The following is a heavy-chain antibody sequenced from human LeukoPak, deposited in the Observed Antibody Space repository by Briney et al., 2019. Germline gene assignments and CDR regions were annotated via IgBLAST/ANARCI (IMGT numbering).Heavy chain of an antibody. D-gene: IGHD6-13*01. Sequence: PSQTLSLTCSVSGVSISSGSYFWSWIRQYPGKGQEWIGHISNSGSTYYNPSPKSRVTITVDTSKNQFSLKLSSVTAADTAVYYCATLTAAAGKSHFDYWGQGTLVTVSS. CDR3: ATLTAAAGKSHFDY. CDR2: ISNSGST. V-gene: IGHV4-31*03. CDR1: GVSISSGSYF. J-gene: IGHJ4*02.